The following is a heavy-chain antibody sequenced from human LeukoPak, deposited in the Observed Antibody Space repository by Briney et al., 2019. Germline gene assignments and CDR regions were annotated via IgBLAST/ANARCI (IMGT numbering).Heavy chain of an antibody. J-gene: IGHJ3*02. CDR2: IYYSGST. Sequence: SETLSLTCTVAGGSISSSSYYCGWIRQPPGKGLEWIGSIYYSGSTYYNPSLKSRATISVDTSKNQFSLKLSSVTAADTAVYYCARGEQQLVDAFDIWGQGTMVTVSS. CDR3: ARGEQQLVDAFDI. CDR1: GGSISSSSYY. D-gene: IGHD6-13*01. V-gene: IGHV4-39*07.